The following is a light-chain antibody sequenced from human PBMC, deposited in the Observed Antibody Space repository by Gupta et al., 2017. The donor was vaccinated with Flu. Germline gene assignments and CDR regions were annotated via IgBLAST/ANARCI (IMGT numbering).Light chain of an antibody. Sequence: DTHMTHSPSSLSASVGDRVTITGRARQSISSYLNWYQQKPGKAPKLLIYDASSWQSGVPSRFSGSGSGTDFTLTISSRQPEDFATYYCQQSDSPMSAFGQGTQVEIK. J-gene: IGKJ2*01. V-gene: IGKV1-39*01. CDR2: DAS. CDR1: QSISSY. CDR3: QQSDSPMSA.